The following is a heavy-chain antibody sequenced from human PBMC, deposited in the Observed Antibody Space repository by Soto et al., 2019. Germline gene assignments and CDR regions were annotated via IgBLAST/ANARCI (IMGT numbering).Heavy chain of an antibody. CDR1: GYTFSSYG. CDR3: ARDRRGYYGSGSDYDY. V-gene: IGHV1-3*01. CDR2: INADSGNT. D-gene: IGHD3-10*01. J-gene: IGHJ4*02. Sequence: QVQLVQSGAEVKKPGASVKVSCKASGYTFSSYGIHWVRQAPGQRFEWMGWINADSGNTRYSQKFQGRVTITRDTSASTAYMELSSLISEDTAVYYCARDRRGYYGSGSDYDYWGQGTLVTVSS.